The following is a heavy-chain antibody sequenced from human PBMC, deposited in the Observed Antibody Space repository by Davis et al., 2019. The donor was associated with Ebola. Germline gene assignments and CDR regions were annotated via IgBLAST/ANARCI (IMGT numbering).Heavy chain of an antibody. CDR3: AKDRASNWYGDYGMDV. CDR2: ISYDGSKN. D-gene: IGHD6-13*01. V-gene: IGHV3-30*18. Sequence: PGGSLRLSCAASGFTFSSYAMNWVRQAQGKGLEWVALISYDGSKNFYADSVKGRFTVSRDESKNTVYLQMNSLRLEDTAVYHCAKDRASNWYGDYGMDVWGQGTTVTVSS. J-gene: IGHJ6*02. CDR1: GFTFSSYA.